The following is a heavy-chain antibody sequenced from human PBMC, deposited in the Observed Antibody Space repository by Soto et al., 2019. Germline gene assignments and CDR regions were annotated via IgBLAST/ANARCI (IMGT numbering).Heavy chain of an antibody. V-gene: IGHV3-23*01. D-gene: IGHD2-2*01. CDR3: AKVRYCSSTSCYSNYYYYGMDV. J-gene: IGHJ6*02. CDR1: GFTFSSYA. Sequence: PGGSLRLSCAASGFTFSSYAMSWVRQAPGKGLEWVSAISGSGGSTYYADSVKGRFTISRDNPKNTLYLQMNSLRAEDTAVYYCAKVRYCSSTSCYSNYYYYGMDVWGQGTTVTVSS. CDR2: ISGSGGST.